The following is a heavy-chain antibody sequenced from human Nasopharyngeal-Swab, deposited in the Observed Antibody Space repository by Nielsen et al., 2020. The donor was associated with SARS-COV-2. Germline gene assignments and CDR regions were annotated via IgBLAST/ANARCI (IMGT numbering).Heavy chain of an antibody. V-gene: IGHV4-59*12. J-gene: IGHJ3*02. CDR3: ARVKKTRYSSGWYLDAFDI. D-gene: IGHD6-19*01. Sequence: ESLKIPCTASGFTFADYSMSWFRQAPGKGLEWIGYIYYSGSTNYNPSLKSRVTISVDTSKNQFSLKLSSVTAADTAVYYCARVKKTRYSSGWYLDAFDIWGQGTMVTVSS. CDR2: IYYSGST. CDR1: GFTFADYS.